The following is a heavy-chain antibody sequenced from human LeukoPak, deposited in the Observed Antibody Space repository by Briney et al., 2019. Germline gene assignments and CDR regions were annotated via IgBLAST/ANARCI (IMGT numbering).Heavy chain of an antibody. J-gene: IGHJ5*02. Sequence: PSETLSLTCTVSGGSISSGDYYWSWIRQPPGKGLEWIGYIYYSGSTYYNPSLKSRVTISVDTSKNQFSLKLSSVTAADTAVYYCAREGSNRDDVLGSWFDPWGQGTLVTVSS. CDR1: GGSISSGDYY. D-gene: IGHD1-20*01. CDR2: IYYSGST. V-gene: IGHV4-30-4*01. CDR3: AREGSNRDDVLGSWFDP.